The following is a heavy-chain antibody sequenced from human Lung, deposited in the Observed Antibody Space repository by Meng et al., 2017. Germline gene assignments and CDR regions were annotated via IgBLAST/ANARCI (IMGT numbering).Heavy chain of an antibody. J-gene: IGHJ4*02. D-gene: IGHD6-13*01. CDR3: ARDEDISAAGKLFGDY. Sequence: ASVKVSCKASGYTFPDYWLHWVRRAPGQGLEWMGRINPKSGDTHYAQRFQGRVTMTGDTSLSTAYMELSGLRSDDTAMYYCARDEDISAAGKLFGDYWGQGTLVTVSS. CDR1: GYTFPDYW. V-gene: IGHV1-2*06. CDR2: INPKSGDT.